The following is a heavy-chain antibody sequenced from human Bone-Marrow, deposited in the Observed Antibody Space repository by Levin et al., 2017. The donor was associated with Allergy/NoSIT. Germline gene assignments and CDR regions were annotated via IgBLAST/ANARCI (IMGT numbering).Heavy chain of an antibody. Sequence: GESLKISCKASGYTFTGYYVHWVRQAPGQGLEWMGWINPNSGGTNYAQKFQGRVTMTRDTSISTAYMELSRLRSDDTAVYYCARGATMYGTGGHDYWGQGTLVTVSS. V-gene: IGHV1-2*02. CDR2: INPNSGGT. D-gene: IGHD2-8*01. CDR3: ARGATMYGTGGHDY. CDR1: GYTFTGYY. J-gene: IGHJ4*02.